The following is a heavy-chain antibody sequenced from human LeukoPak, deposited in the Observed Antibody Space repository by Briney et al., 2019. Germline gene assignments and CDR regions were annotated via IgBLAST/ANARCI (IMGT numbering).Heavy chain of an antibody. Sequence: ASVEVSCKASGYTFTGYYMHWVRQAPGQGLEWMGRINPNSGGTNYAQKFQGRVTMTRDTSISTAYMELSRLRSDDTAVYYCARAGGDDYGDYGYFDYWGQGTLVTVSS. CDR3: ARAGGDDYGDYGYFDY. D-gene: IGHD4-17*01. V-gene: IGHV1-2*06. CDR1: GYTFTGYY. CDR2: INPNSGGT. J-gene: IGHJ4*02.